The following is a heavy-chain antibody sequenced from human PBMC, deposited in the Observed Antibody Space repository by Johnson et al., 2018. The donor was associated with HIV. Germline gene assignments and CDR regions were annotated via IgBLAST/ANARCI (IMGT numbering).Heavy chain of an antibody. D-gene: IGHD2-21*02. J-gene: IGHJ3*02. Sequence: QVQLVESGGGVVQPGRSLTLSCIGSGFTFSDYAIHWVRQAPGKGLEWVAVISDDGTNKYYADSVKGRFTISRDNSENTLYLQMNSLRTEDTAVDYCARDADSDAFDIWGQGTLVTVSS. V-gene: IGHV3-30-3*01. CDR2: ISDDGTNK. CDR3: ARDADSDAFDI. CDR1: GFTFSDYA.